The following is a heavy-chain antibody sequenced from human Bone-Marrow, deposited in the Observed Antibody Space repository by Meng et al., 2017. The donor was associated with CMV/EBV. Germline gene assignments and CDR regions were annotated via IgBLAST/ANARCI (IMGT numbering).Heavy chain of an antibody. D-gene: IGHD2-2*01. V-gene: IGHV3-30*02. Sequence: GGSLRLSCAASGFTFSSYGMHWVRQAPGKGLEWVAFIRYDGSNKYYADSVKGRFTISRDNSKNTLYLQMNSLRAEDTAVYYCARGYCSSTSCYSWGQGTRVTVSS. J-gene: IGHJ5*02. CDR3: ARGYCSSTSCYS. CDR2: IRYDGSNK. CDR1: GFTFSSYG.